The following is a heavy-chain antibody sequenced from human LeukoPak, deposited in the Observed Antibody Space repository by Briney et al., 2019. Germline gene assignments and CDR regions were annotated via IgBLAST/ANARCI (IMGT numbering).Heavy chain of an antibody. CDR2: IYYSGST. CDR1: GGSINNYY. Sequence: PSETLSLTCTVSGGSINNYYWSWIRQPPGKGLEWSGYIYYSGSTNYNPSLKSRVSISVDTSKNQFSLKPNSVTAADTAVYYCARIVPYNYGYVDYWDQGTLVTVSS. J-gene: IGHJ4*02. V-gene: IGHV4-59*01. D-gene: IGHD5-18*01. CDR3: ARIVPYNYGYVDY.